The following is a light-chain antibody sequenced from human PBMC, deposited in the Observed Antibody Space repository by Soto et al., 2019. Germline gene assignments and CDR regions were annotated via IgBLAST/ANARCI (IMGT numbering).Light chain of an antibody. J-gene: IGKJ1*01. Sequence: EVVLTQSPGTLSVSPGERATFSCRASQSISSGLAWYQQKPGQAPRLLIYDASTRATGIPARFSGSGSVTEFTLTISSLQSEDVAVYYCHQYKNWPPWTFGQGTKVELK. CDR1: QSISSG. V-gene: IGKV3-15*01. CDR3: HQYKNWPPWT. CDR2: DAS.